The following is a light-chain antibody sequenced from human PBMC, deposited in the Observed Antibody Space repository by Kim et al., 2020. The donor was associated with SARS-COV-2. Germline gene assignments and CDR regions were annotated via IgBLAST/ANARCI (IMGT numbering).Light chain of an antibody. CDR2: DTG. CDR1: HGACTPNPF. CDR3: LLSFSGIRV. J-gene: IGLJ3*02. V-gene: IGLV7-46*01. Sequence: VPLPCAPRHGACTPNPFPFRVQKKPGEVPRTLIFDTGSRHSWTPARFSGSLSGDKDVLTLAGAQPEDEGDYYCLLSFSGIRVFGGGTQLTVL.